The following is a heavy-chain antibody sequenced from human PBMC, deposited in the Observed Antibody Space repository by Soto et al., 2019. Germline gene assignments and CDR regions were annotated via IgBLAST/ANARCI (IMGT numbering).Heavy chain of an antibody. CDR1: GGSISSHY. V-gene: IGHV4-59*08. Sequence: SETLSLTCTVSGGSISSHYWSWIRQTPGKGLEWIGYMYYSGSGNYNPSLKSRVTISVDTSKNHLSLKLTSVTAADTAVYYCARCPRLRGYASGSYEYYFDFWGQGTLVTV. CDR3: ARCPRLRGYASGSYEYYFDF. CDR2: MYYSGSG. J-gene: IGHJ4*02. D-gene: IGHD2-2*01.